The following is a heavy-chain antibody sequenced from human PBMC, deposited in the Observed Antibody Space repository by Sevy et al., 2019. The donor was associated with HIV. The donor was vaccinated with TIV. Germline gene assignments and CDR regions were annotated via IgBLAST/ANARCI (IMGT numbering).Heavy chain of an antibody. CDR3: ARTGNSGSYLSGYFDY. J-gene: IGHJ4*02. CDR2: IWYGGSNK. CDR1: GFTFSSYG. D-gene: IGHD1-26*01. Sequence: GGSLRLSCAASGFTFSSYGMHWVRQAPGKGLEWVAVIWYGGSNKYYADSVKGRFTISRDNSKNTLYLQMNSLRAEDTAVYYCARTGNSGSYLSGYFDYWGQGTLVTVSS. V-gene: IGHV3-33*01.